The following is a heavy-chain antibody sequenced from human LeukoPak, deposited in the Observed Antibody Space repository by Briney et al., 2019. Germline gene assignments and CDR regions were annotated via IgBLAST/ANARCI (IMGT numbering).Heavy chain of an antibody. D-gene: IGHD6-25*01. V-gene: IGHV4-4*02. CDR3: GTTEHDSGDY. CDR2: VYPTGST. J-gene: IGHJ4*02. Sequence: SGTLSLTCAVSGDSLSNSNWWTWIRPPPGKGLEWIGEVYPTGSTNYSPSLKGRVTISVDKSKNQFSLTLTSVTAADTAVYFCGTTEHDSGDYWGQGTLVTVSS. CDR1: GDSLSNSNW.